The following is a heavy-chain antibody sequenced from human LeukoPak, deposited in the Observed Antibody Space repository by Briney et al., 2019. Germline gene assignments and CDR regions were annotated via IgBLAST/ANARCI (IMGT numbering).Heavy chain of an antibody. CDR1: GFTFSSYS. V-gene: IGHV3-21*01. D-gene: IGHD5-24*01. CDR2: ISSRSNYI. J-gene: IGHJ4*02. CDR3: ARSKDIRMGSKRGIEMDY. Sequence: GGSLRLSCAASGFTFSSYSMNWVRQAPGKGLEWVSSISSRSNYIYYADSVKGRFTVSRDNAKNSMYLQMSSLRAEDTAVYYCARSKDIRMGSKRGIEMDYWGQGTLVTVSS.